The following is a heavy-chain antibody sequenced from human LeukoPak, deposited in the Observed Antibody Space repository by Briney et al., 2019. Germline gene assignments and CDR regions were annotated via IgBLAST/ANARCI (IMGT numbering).Heavy chain of an antibody. CDR3: AKSRGESRGASNY. Sequence: TGGSLRLSCAASGFTFSSYAMNWVRQAPGKGLEWVSFISGSGDTTCYADSVKGRFTISRDSSKNTLYLQMNSLRAEDTAVYYCAKSRGESRGASNYWGQGTLVTVSS. CDR1: GFTFSSYA. J-gene: IGHJ4*02. D-gene: IGHD1-26*01. CDR2: ISGSGDTT. V-gene: IGHV3-23*01.